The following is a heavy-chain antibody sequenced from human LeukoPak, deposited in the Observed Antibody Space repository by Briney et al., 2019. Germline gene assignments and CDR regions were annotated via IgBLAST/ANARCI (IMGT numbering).Heavy chain of an antibody. J-gene: IGHJ3*02. CDR3: AQSGGGDAFDI. D-gene: IGHD1-26*01. CDR1: GGSISSYY. V-gene: IGHV4-59*12. Sequence: SETLSLTCTVSGGSISSYYWSWIRQPPGKGLEWIGEIYHSGSTNYNPSLKSRVTISVDKSKNQFSLKLSSVTAADTAVYYCAQSGGGDAFDIWGQGTMVTVSS. CDR2: IYHSGST.